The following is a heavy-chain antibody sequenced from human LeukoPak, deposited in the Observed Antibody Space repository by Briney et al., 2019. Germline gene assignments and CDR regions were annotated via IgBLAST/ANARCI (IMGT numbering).Heavy chain of an antibody. CDR1: GFTFSSYG. CDR3: ARSTMIIISSGLAY. D-gene: IGHD3-22*01. V-gene: IGHV3-30*12. Sequence: GGSLRLSCAASGFTFSSYGMHWVRQTPGKGLEWVAVISKDGGNKFYADSVKGRFTISRDNAKNSLYLQMNSLRAEDTAVYYCARSTMIIISSGLAYWGQGALVTVSS. J-gene: IGHJ4*02. CDR2: ISKDGGNK.